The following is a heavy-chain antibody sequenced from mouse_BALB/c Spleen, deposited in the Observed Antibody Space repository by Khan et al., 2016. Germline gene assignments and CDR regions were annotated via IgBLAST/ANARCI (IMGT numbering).Heavy chain of an antibody. D-gene: IGHD1-2*01. CDR2: IFPGSGKT. CDR3: ARSYYGYFALDY. CDR1: GFTFTDYY. J-gene: IGHJ4*01. Sequence: QVQLQQSGAELARPGASVKLSCKASGFTFTDYYINWLKQRTGQGLEWIGEIFPGSGKTYYNEKFKDKATLTADESSSTAYMQLSSLTSEESAVYFCARSYYGYFALDYWGQGTSVTVSS. V-gene: IGHV1-77*01.